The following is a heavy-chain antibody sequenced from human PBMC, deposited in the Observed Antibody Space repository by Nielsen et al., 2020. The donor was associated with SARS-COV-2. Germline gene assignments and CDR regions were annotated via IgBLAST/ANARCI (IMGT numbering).Heavy chain of an antibody. CDR2: ISGSGGST. CDR3: AFGDGSGTYHS. D-gene: IGHD3-10*01. V-gene: IGHV3-23*01. Sequence: GGSLRLSCAASGFTFSSYAMSWVRQAPGKGLEWVSAISGSGGSTYYADSVKGRFTISRDNAKNSLYLQMNSLTAEDTAVYYCAFGDGSGTYHSWGQGTLVTVSS. CDR1: GFTFSSYA. J-gene: IGHJ4*02.